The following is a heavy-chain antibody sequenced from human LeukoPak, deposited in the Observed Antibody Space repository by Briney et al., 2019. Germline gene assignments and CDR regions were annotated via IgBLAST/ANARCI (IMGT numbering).Heavy chain of an antibody. V-gene: IGHV1-18*01. D-gene: IGHD4-17*01. CDR3: ARDLRYGDLNPFDY. CDR2: ISAYNGNT. CDR1: GYTFTSYG. Sequence: ASVKVSCKASGYTFTSYGISWVRQAPGQGLDWMGWISAYNGNTNYAQKLQGRVTMTTDTSTSTAYMELRSLRSDDTAVYYCARDLRYGDLNPFDYWGQGTLVTVSS. J-gene: IGHJ4*02.